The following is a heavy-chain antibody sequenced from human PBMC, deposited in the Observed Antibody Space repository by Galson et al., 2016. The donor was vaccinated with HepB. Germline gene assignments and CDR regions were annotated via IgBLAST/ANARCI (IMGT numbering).Heavy chain of an antibody. D-gene: IGHD3-9*01. J-gene: IGHJ6*02. CDR1: GASISGSTYY. Sequence: DTLSLTCTVSGASISGSTYYWGWIRQHPGKGLEWIASSYVGGSTYSDTSLRSRLTISFDPSTNHFSLRLSSVTAADTAVYYCARPRLTHYYYGMDVWVQGTTVTVSS. CDR2: SYVGGST. CDR3: ARPRLTHYYYGMDV. V-gene: IGHV4-39*02.